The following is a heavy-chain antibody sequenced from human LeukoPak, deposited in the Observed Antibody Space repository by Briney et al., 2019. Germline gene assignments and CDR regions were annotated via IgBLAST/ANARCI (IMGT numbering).Heavy chain of an antibody. Sequence: PGGSLRLSCAASGFTFSSNLMHWVRQGPGKGLVWVSHINSDGRSTRYADSVKGRFTISRDNAKNTAYLQMNSLRAEDTAVYFCARDFSGAIDYWGQGTQVTVSS. CDR1: GFTFSSNL. CDR2: INSDGRST. V-gene: IGHV3-74*01. D-gene: IGHD3-10*01. CDR3: ARDFSGAIDY. J-gene: IGHJ4*02.